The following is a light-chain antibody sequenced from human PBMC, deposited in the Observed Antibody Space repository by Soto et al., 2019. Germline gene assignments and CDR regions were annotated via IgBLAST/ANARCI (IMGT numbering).Light chain of an antibody. Sequence: EIVMTQSPATLSVSPGETATLSCRASQSVSSNLAWYQQKPGQAPRLLIYGASTRATGIPARFSGSGSGTAFTLTISSMQSEDFAVYDCQQYNNWPPGTFGGGTKVEIK. J-gene: IGKJ4*01. CDR1: QSVSSN. V-gene: IGKV3-15*01. CDR3: QQYNNWPPGT. CDR2: GAS.